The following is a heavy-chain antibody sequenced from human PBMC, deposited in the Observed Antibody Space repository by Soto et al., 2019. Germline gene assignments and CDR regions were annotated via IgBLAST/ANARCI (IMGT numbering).Heavy chain of an antibody. CDR3: ARGMTGHYDAFDI. J-gene: IGHJ3*02. CDR1: GFTFSNYG. CDR2: IWYDGSNK. D-gene: IGHD3-9*01. V-gene: IGHV3-33*01. Sequence: QVQLVESGGGVVQPGRSLRLSCAASGFTFSNYGMHWVRQAPGKGLEWVAVIWYDGSNKYYADSVMGRFTISRDNSKNTLYLQMNSLRAEETAVYYCARGMTGHYDAFDIWGQGTMVTVSS.